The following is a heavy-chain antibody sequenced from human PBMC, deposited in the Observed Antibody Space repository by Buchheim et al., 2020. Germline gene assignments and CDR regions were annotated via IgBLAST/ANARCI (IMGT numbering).Heavy chain of an antibody. CDR1: GGSITSSGYS. J-gene: IGHJ6*02. Sequence: QVQLQESGPGLVKPSQTLSLTCAVSGGSITSSGYSWSWIRQPPGKGLEWISYIYYSGRTDFNPSLRSRVTISIEMSKNQFSLKLSSVTAADTAVYYCAREAAAVAGGVDVWGQGTT. CDR2: IYYSGRT. CDR3: AREAAAVAGGVDV. V-gene: IGHV4-30-4*07. D-gene: IGHD6-13*01.